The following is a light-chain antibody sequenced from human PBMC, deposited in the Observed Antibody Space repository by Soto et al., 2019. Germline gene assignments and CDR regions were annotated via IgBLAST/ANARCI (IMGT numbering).Light chain of an antibody. V-gene: IGKV1-33*01. Sequence: DIQMTQSPSSLSASVGDRVTITCQASQDISNYLNWYQQKPGKAPKLLIYDESNLETGVPSSFSGSGSGTDFTFTISSLQPEDIATYYCQQYDNLPYTFGQGTKLEIK. CDR3: QQYDNLPYT. CDR2: DES. CDR1: QDISNY. J-gene: IGKJ2*01.